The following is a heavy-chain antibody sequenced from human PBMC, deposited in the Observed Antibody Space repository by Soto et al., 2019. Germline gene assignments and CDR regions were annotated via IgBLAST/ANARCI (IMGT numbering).Heavy chain of an antibody. Sequence: ASVKVSCKASGYTFTSYGISWVRQAPGQGLEWMGWISAYNGNTNYAQKLQGRVTMTTDTSTSTAYMELRSLRSDDTAVYYCARGSAYCTHGVCSLPHFDYLGQGTLVTVSS. CDR1: GYTFTSYG. CDR2: ISAYNGNT. J-gene: IGHJ4*02. CDR3: ARGSAYCTHGVCSLPHFDY. V-gene: IGHV1-18*04. D-gene: IGHD2-8*01.